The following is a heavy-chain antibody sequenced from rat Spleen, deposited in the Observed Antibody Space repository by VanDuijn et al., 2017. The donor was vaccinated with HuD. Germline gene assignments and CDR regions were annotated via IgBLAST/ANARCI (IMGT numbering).Heavy chain of an antibody. CDR2: ISTGGGNT. V-gene: IGHV5S13*01. CDR3: AKTYVYYGSDYFDY. J-gene: IGHJ2*01. Sequence: EVQLVESGGGLVQPGRSLKLSCAASGFTYSNYVMAWVRQAPTKGLEWVASISTGGGNTYYRDSVKGRFTISRDNAKNTLYLQMDSLRSEDTATYYCAKTYVYYGSDYFDYWGQGVMVTVSS. CDR1: GFTYSNYV. D-gene: IGHD1-6*01.